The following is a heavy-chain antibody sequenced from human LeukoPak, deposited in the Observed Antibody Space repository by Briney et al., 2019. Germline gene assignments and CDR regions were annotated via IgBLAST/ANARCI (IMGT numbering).Heavy chain of an antibody. CDR3: ARTPRGLVPTDY. CDR2: IYYSGST. CDR1: GGSISSGDYY. V-gene: IGHV4-30-4*01. D-gene: IGHD6-19*01. Sequence: ASETLSLTCTVSGGSISSGDYYWSWIRQPPGKGLEWIGYIYYSGSTYYNPSLKSRVTISVDTSKNQFSLKLSSVTAADTAVYYCARTPRGLVPTDYWGQGTLVTVSS. J-gene: IGHJ4*02.